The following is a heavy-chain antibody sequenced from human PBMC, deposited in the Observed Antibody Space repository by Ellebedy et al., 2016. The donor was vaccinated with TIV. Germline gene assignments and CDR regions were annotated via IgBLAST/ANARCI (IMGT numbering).Heavy chain of an antibody. CDR3: VFGYSSVWYVL. J-gene: IGHJ4*02. CDR2: INHGGST. CDR1: GGSFSGYY. D-gene: IGHD6-19*01. V-gene: IGHV4-34*01. Sequence: SETLSLXCAVYGGSFSGYYWSWIRQPPGKGLEYIGEINHGGSTNYNASLKSRVTISVDTSKNEFSLKLSSVTAADSAVYYCVFGYSSVWYVLWGQGSLVTVSS.